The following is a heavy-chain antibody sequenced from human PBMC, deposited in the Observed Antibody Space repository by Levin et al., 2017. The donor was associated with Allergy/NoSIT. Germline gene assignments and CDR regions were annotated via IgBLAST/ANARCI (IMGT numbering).Heavy chain of an antibody. CDR2: ISSSGSTI. Sequence: GESLKISCAASGFTFSDYYMSWIRQAPGKGLEWVSYISSSGSTIYYADSVKGRFTISRDNAKNSLYLQMNSLRAEDTAVYYCARGGWGLQWELIFDYWGQGTLVTVSS. CDR3: ARGGWGLQWELIFDY. D-gene: IGHD1-26*01. J-gene: IGHJ4*02. V-gene: IGHV3-11*01. CDR1: GFTFSDYY.